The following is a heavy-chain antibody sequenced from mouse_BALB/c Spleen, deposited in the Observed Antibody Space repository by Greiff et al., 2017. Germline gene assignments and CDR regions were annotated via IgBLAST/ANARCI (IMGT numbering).Heavy chain of an antibody. CDR1: GFTFSSYA. Sequence: EVKLMESGGGLVKPGGSLKLSCAASGFTFSSYAMSWVRQSPEKRLEWVAEISSGGSYTYYPDTVTGRFTISRDNAKNTLYLEMSSLRSEDTAMYYCARGTTVVDYFDYWGQGTTLTVSS. CDR3: ARGTTVVDYFDY. J-gene: IGHJ2*01. CDR2: ISSGGSYT. V-gene: IGHV5-9-4*01. D-gene: IGHD1-1*01.